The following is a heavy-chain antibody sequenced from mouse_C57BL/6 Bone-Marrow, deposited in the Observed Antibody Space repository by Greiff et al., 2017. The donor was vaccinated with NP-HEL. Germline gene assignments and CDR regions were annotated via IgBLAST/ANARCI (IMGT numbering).Heavy chain of an antibody. D-gene: IGHD1-1*01. CDR2: INPSNGGT. Sequence: VQLQQPGTELVKPGASVKLSCKASGYTFTSYWMHWVKQRPGQGLEWIGNINPSNGGTNYNEKFKSKATLTVDKSSSTAYMHLSSLTSEDSAVYYCVSPGYGSSYWYFDVWGTGTTVTVSS. CDR3: VSPGYGSSYWYFDV. CDR1: GYTFTSYW. J-gene: IGHJ1*03. V-gene: IGHV1-53*01.